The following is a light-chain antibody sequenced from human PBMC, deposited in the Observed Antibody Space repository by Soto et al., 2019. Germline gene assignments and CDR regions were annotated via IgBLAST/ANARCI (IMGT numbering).Light chain of an antibody. Sequence: DIPMTQSPSSLSASVGDRVTITCRASQSISSYLNWYQQKPGKAPKLLIYAASSLQSGVPSRFSGSGSGTDFTLTISSLQPEDFATYYCQQSYSTPPVTFGLGTRLEIK. V-gene: IGKV1-39*01. J-gene: IGKJ5*01. CDR3: QQSYSTPPVT. CDR1: QSISSY. CDR2: AAS.